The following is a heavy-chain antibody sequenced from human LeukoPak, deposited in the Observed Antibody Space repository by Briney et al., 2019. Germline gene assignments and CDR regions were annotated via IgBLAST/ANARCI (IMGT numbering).Heavy chain of an antibody. Sequence: GESLRISCKGSGYSFTNYWIGWVRQMPGKGLEWMGIIYPGDSDTKYSPSFQGQVTISADKSISTAYLQWSSLKASDTAMYYCAKQQGYYGSTYWGQGTLVTVSS. D-gene: IGHD3-10*01. CDR2: IYPGDSDT. J-gene: IGHJ4*02. CDR1: GYSFTNYW. CDR3: AKQQGYYGSTY. V-gene: IGHV5-51*01.